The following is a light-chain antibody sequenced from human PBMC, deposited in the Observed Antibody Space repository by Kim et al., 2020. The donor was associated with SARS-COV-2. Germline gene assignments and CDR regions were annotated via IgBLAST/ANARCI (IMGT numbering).Light chain of an antibody. CDR2: DVS. CDR1: SSDFGGYKY. J-gene: IGLJ2*01. Sequence: GQSITITCTGTSSDFGGYKYVSWYQQHPGKAPKRMIYDVSNRPSGVSNRFSGSKSGNTASLTISGLQAEDEADYYCSSYTSSNTVIFGGGTQLTVL. V-gene: IGLV2-14*03. CDR3: SSYTSSNTVI.